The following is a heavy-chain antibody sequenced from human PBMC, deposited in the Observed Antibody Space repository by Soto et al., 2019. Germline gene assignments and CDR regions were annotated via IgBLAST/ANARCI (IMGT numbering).Heavy chain of an antibody. J-gene: IGHJ4*02. V-gene: IGHV4-34*01. CDR2: INHSGST. CDR3: ARDGLFTEPQDGY. CDR1: GGSFSGYY. D-gene: IGHD2-15*01. Sequence: SETLSLTCAVYGGSFSGYYWSWIRQPPGKGLEWIGEINHSGSTNYNPSLKSRVTISVDTSKNQFSLKLSSVTAADTAVYYCARDGLFTEPQDGYWGQGTLVTVSS.